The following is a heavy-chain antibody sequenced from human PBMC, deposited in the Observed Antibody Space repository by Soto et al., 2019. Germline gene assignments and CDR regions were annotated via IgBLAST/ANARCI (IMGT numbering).Heavy chain of an antibody. Sequence: SETLSLTCPFSGSSIISGEHYWSWIRQAPGKGLEWIGHIYYTGSTNYNPSLKSRVTISVDTSKNQFSLKLTSVTAADTAVYYCARDKITGLFDYWGQGTLVTVSS. CDR2: IYYTGST. J-gene: IGHJ4*02. D-gene: IGHD2-8*02. CDR1: GSSIISGEHY. V-gene: IGHV4-30-4*01. CDR3: ARDKITGLFDY.